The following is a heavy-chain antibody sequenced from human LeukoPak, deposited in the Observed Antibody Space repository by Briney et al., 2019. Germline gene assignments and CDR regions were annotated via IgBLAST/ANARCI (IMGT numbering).Heavy chain of an antibody. D-gene: IGHD6-19*01. CDR1: GFTFSSYA. Sequence: GGSLRLSCAASGFTFSSYAMHWVRQAPGKGLEWVAVISYDGSNKYYADSVKGRFTISRDNSKNTLYLQMNSLRAEDTAVYYCARSRGAVAGLYYLDYWGQGTLVTVSS. CDR2: ISYDGSNK. J-gene: IGHJ4*02. V-gene: IGHV3-30-3*01. CDR3: ARSRGAVAGLYYLDY.